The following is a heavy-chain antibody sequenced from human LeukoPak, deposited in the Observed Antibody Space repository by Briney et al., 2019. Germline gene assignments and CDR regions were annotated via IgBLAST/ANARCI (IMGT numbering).Heavy chain of an antibody. J-gene: IGHJ4*02. CDR2: INPNNGDT. Sequence: ASVKVSCKASGYTFTGYYMHCGRQAPGQGLEWMGWINPNNGDTHYAQKFQGTVTMTRDPSTSTVYMELSSLSSEDTAVYYCARGYGSGPHPDRVSHFDYWGQGTLVTVSS. V-gene: IGHV1-2*02. CDR1: GYTFTGYY. CDR3: ARGYGSGPHPDRVSHFDY. D-gene: IGHD3-10*01.